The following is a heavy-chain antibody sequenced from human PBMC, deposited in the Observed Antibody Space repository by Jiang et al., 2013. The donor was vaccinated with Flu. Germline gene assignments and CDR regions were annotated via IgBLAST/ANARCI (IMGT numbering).Heavy chain of an antibody. V-gene: IGHV4-34*01. CDR1: GGSFSGYY. D-gene: IGHD2-15*01. CDR3: ARIWGCSGGSCYSTKFYYYYGMDV. CDR2: INHSGST. J-gene: IGHJ6*02. Sequence: LLKPSETLSLTCAVYGGSFSGYYWSWIRQPPGKGLEWIGEINHSGSTNYNPSLKSRVTISVDTSKNQFSLKLSSVTAADTAVYYCARIWGCSGGSCYSTKFYYYYGMDVWGQGTTVTVSS.